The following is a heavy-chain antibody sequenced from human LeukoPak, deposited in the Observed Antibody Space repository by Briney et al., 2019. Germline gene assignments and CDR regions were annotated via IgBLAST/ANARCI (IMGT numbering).Heavy chain of an antibody. J-gene: IGHJ4*02. V-gene: IGHV3-66*01. CDR2: IYSGGST. CDR3: VRGVVVAATFDY. Sequence: GGSLRLSCAASGFTVSSNYMSWVRQAPGKGLEWVSVIYSGGSTYYADSVKGRFTISRDNSKNTLYLQMNSLRAEDTAVYYCVRGVVVAATFDYWGQGTLVTVSS. CDR1: GFTVSSNY. D-gene: IGHD2-15*01.